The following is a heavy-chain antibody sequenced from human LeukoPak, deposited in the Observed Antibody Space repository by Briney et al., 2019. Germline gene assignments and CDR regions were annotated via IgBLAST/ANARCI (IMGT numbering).Heavy chain of an antibody. J-gene: IGHJ5*02. CDR1: GGTFSGYG. Sequence: SCKASGGTFSGYGISWVRQAPGKGLEWVAFIRYDGSNKYYAGSVKGRFTISRDNSKNTLYLQMNSLRAEDTAVYYCAKGIAVAGTGWFDPWGQGTLVTVSS. CDR3: AKGIAVAGTGWFDP. D-gene: IGHD6-19*01. V-gene: IGHV3-30*02. CDR2: IRYDGSNK.